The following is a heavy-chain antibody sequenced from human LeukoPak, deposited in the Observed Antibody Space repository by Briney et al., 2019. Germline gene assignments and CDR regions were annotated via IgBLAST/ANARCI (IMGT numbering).Heavy chain of an antibody. CDR2: ILSTGTT. J-gene: IGHJ5*02. V-gene: IGHV3-23*01. Sequence: PGGSLRFSCAASGFPFSASAMTWVRQALGKGLEWVSHILSTGTTYYADSVRGRFTISRDNSKNTLYLLMTSLRADDTAVYYCATVKYDYGDPVGWFDPWGQGTLVTVSS. CDR3: ATVKYDYGDPVGWFDP. CDR1: GFPFSASA. D-gene: IGHD4-17*01.